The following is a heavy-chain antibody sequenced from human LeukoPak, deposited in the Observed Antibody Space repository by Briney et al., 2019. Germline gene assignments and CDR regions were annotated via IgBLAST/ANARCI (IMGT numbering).Heavy chain of an antibody. CDR1: GYTLISYY. V-gene: IGHV1-2*02. CDR2: LNPNSGDT. Sequence: ASVKVSCQASGYTLISYYIHWARQAPGQGLEWMGWLNPNSGDTNYAQKFQGRVTMTRDTSISTASMELSSLSSDDTAVYYCARVMNYYDSSGTYLYYFDYWGQGTLVTVSS. J-gene: IGHJ4*02. D-gene: IGHD3-22*01. CDR3: ARVMNYYDSSGTYLYYFDY.